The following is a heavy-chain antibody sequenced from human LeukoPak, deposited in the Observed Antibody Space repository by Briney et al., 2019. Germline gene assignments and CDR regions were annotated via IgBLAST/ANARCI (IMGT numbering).Heavy chain of an antibody. J-gene: IGHJ4*02. Sequence: GGSLRLSCAASGFSFSTYGMHWVRQAPGKGLEWVALIYYDGSNKFYADSVKGRFTVPRDNSKSTLYLQMNILRAEDTGVYYCTREEVRAPLDNWGQGTLVTVSS. CDR1: GFSFSTYG. CDR3: TREEVRAPLDN. V-gene: IGHV3-33*01. CDR2: IYYDGSNK. D-gene: IGHD3-10*01.